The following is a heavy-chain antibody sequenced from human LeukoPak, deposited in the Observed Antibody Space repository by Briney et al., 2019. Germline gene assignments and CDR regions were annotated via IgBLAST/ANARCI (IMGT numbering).Heavy chain of an antibody. CDR1: GGSISSYY. CDR3: ARRDLRSDAFDL. Sequence: PSETLSLTCTVSGGSISSYYWSWIRQPPGKGLEWIGYIYYSGSTNYNPSLKSRVTISVDTSKNQFSLKLSSVTAADTAVYYCARRDLRSDAFDLWGQGTMVTVSS. J-gene: IGHJ3*01. CDR2: IYYSGST. D-gene: IGHD5-24*01. V-gene: IGHV4-59*01.